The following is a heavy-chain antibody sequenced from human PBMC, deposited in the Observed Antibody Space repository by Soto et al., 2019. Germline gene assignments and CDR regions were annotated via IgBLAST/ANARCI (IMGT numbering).Heavy chain of an antibody. CDR3: AIQRSQGGLTEFHH. V-gene: IGHV3-30*14. Sequence: QVQLVESGGGVVQPGGSLRLSCVGSGFSFTTHALHWVRQAPGKGLEWVAVVSYDQTNKYYSDSVRFSISRDNAKSTLYLQMNSLRPEDTAVYYCAIQRSQGGLTEFHHLGQGTPVIVS. CDR2: VSYDQTNK. CDR1: GFSFTTHA. D-gene: IGHD2-15*01. J-gene: IGHJ1*01.